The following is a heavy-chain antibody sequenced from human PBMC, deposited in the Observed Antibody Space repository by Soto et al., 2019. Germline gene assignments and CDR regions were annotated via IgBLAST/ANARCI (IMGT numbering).Heavy chain of an antibody. D-gene: IGHD3-10*01. J-gene: IGHJ6*02. Sequence: PGESLKISCRGSGYSFTSYWIGWVRQMPGKGLEWMGIIYPGDSDTRYSPSFQGQVTISADKSISTAYLQWSSLKASDTAMYYCAGGGVRGVITRTRHHYGMDGRGPGTTVTVSS. CDR3: AGGGVRGVITRTRHHYGMDG. CDR1: GYSFTSYW. CDR2: IYPGDSDT. V-gene: IGHV5-51*01.